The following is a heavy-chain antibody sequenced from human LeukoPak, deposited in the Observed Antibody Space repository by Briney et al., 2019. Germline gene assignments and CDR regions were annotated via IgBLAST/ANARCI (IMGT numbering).Heavy chain of an antibody. D-gene: IGHD3-10*01. Sequence: ASVKVSCKASGYTFSGYYIHWVRQAPGQGLEWMGWINPNSGGTNYAQRFQGRVTMTRDTSISTAYMDLSRLRPDDTAVYYCARAPPITRGPFDPWGQGTLVTVSS. CDR3: ARAPPITRGPFDP. CDR2: INPNSGGT. J-gene: IGHJ5*02. V-gene: IGHV1-2*02. CDR1: GYTFSGYY.